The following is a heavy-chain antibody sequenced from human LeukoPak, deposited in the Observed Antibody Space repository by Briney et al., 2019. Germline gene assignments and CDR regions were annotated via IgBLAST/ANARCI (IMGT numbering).Heavy chain of an antibody. Sequence: GGSLRLSCAASGFTFSSYSMNRVRQAPGKGLEWVSYISSSSSTICYADSVKGRFTISRDNAKNSLYLQMNSLRAEDTAVYYCAKVRMITMIAYDAFDIWGQGTLVTVSS. CDR2: ISSSSSTI. V-gene: IGHV3-48*01. J-gene: IGHJ3*02. D-gene: IGHD3-22*01. CDR3: AKVRMITMIAYDAFDI. CDR1: GFTFSSYS.